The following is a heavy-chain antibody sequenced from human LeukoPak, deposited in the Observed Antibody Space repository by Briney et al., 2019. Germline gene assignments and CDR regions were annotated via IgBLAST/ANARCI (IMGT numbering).Heavy chain of an antibody. Sequence: GASVKVSCKASGYTFTGYYMHWVRQAPGQGLEWMGWINPNSGGTNYAQKFQGRVTMTVDTSISTAYMELSRLRSDDTAVYYCARPVLRYFDWQYYFDYWGQGTLVTVSS. J-gene: IGHJ4*02. CDR2: INPNSGGT. CDR3: ARPVLRYFDWQYYFDY. CDR1: GYTFTGYY. V-gene: IGHV1-2*02. D-gene: IGHD3-9*01.